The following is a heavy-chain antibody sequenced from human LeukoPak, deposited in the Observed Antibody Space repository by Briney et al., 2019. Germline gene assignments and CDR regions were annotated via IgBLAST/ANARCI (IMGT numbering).Heavy chain of an antibody. J-gene: IGHJ4*02. V-gene: IGHV1-69*04. CDR3: ARDPWGSLGYCSSTSCSFDY. D-gene: IGHD2-2*01. Sequence: SVTVSCKASGCTFSSYAISWVRQAPGQGLEWMGRIIPILGIANDAQKFQGRVTITADKSTSTAYMELSSLRSEDTAVYYCARDPWGSLGYCSSTSCSFDYWGQGTLVTVSS. CDR1: GCTFSSYA. CDR2: IIPILGIA.